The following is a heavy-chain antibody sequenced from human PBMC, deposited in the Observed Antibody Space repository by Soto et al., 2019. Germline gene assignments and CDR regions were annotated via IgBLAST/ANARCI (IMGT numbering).Heavy chain of an antibody. CDR3: ARYDYNGYYFDY. CDR2: INPSGGST. V-gene: IGHV1-46*01. D-gene: IGHD4-4*01. J-gene: IGHJ4*02. CDR1: GYTFSTYY. Sequence: RASVKVSCTASGYTFSTYYMHWVRQAPGQGYEWMGIINPSGGSTTYAQKFQGRVTMTRDTSTTTVYMELSSLKSEDTAVYYCARYDYNGYYFDYWGQGTLVTVSS.